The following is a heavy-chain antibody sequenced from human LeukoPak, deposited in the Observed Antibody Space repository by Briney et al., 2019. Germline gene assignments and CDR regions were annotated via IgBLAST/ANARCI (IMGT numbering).Heavy chain of an antibody. Sequence: GASVKVSCKASGGTFSSYAISWVRQAPGQGLEWMGGIIPIFGTANYAQKFQGRVTITTDESTSTAYMELSSLRSEDTAVYYCAREARLEMASWAFDIWGQGTMVTVSS. V-gene: IGHV1-69*05. CDR2: IIPIFGTA. CDR1: GGTFSSYA. J-gene: IGHJ3*02. CDR3: AREARLEMASWAFDI. D-gene: IGHD5-24*01.